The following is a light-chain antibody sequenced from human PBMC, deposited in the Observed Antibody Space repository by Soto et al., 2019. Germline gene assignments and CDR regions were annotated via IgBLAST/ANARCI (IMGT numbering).Light chain of an antibody. Sequence: QSVLTQPASVSGPPGQSITISCTGTSSDVGGYNYVSWYQHHPGKAPKLMIYEVTNRPSGVSNRFSGSKSGNTASLTISGLQAEAEADYYCSSYTKTNTYVFGNGTKVTV. CDR3: SSYTKTNTYV. CDR1: SSDVGGYNY. V-gene: IGLV2-14*01. CDR2: EVT. J-gene: IGLJ1*01.